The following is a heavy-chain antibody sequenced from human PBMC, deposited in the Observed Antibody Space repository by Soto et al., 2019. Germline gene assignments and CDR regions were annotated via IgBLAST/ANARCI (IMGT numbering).Heavy chain of an antibody. V-gene: IGHV3-7*01. CDR2: KKQDGSEK. CDR1: GFTFSSYW. Sequence: PGGSLRLSCAASGFTFSSYWMSWVRQAPGKGLEWVANKKQDGSEKYYVESVKGRITISRDNAKNSLYLQMNRLRDEDTAVYYCAIVRGSSWWGKTRDYYGMDVWGQGTTVTVSS. J-gene: IGHJ6*02. D-gene: IGHD6-13*01. CDR3: AIVRGSSWWGKTRDYYGMDV.